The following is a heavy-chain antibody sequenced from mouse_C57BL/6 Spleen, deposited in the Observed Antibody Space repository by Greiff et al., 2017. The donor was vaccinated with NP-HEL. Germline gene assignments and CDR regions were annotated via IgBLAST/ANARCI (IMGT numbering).Heavy chain of an antibody. CDR3: ARRGITTVDYAMDY. CDR1: GYTFTSYW. CDR2: IDPSDSET. V-gene: IGHV1-52*01. D-gene: IGHD1-1*01. J-gene: IGHJ4*01. Sequence: VKLQQPGAELVRPGSSVKLSCKASGYTFTSYWMHWVKQRPIQGLEWIGNIDPSDSETHYNQKFKDKATLTVDKSSSTAYMQLSSLTSEDSAVYYCARRGITTVDYAMDYWGQGTSVTVSS.